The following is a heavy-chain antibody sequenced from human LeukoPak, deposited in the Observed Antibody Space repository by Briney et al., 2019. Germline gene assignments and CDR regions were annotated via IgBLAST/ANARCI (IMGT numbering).Heavy chain of an antibody. D-gene: IGHD2-15*01. CDR3: ARDRPDYCSGGSCYYGMDV. J-gene: IGHJ6*02. CDR1: GGSISSYY. CDR2: IYYSGST. V-gene: IGHV4-59*01. Sequence: SSETLSLTCTVSGGSISSYYWSWIRQPPEKGLEWIGYIYYSGSTNYNPSLKSRVTISVDTSKNQFSLKLSSVTAADTAVYYCARDRPDYCSGGSCYYGMDVWGQGTTVTVSS.